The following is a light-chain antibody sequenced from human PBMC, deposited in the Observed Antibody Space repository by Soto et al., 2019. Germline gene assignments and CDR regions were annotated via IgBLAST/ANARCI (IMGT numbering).Light chain of an antibody. V-gene: IGKV2-28*01. J-gene: IGKJ1*01. Sequence: DIALTQSPLSLPVTPGEPASISCRSSQSLLHSNGNTYLDWYLQTPGQSPQLLIYLGSITLKITRLEAEDVGVYYCMQAIRAPRTFGLGTKVEIK. CDR3: MQAIRAPRT. CDR2: LGS. CDR1: QSLLHSNGNTY.